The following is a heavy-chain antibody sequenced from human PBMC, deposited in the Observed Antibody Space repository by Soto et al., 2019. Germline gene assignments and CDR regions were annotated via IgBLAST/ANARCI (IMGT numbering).Heavy chain of an antibody. V-gene: IGHV1-18*01. CDR2: ISAYNGNT. Sequence: VKVSCKASGYTFTSYGISWVRQAPGQGLEWMGWISAYNGNTNYAQKLQGRVTMTTDTSTSTAYMELRSLRSDDTAVYYCARDFDIVVVPAASRISPFDYWGQGTLVTVSS. CDR1: GYTFTSYG. CDR3: ARDFDIVVVPAASRISPFDY. D-gene: IGHD2-2*01. J-gene: IGHJ4*02.